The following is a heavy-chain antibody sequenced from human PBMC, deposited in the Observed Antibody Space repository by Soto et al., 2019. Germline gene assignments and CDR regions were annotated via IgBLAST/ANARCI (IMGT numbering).Heavy chain of an antibody. D-gene: IGHD6-13*01. V-gene: IGHV3-11*01. CDR2: ISSSGSTI. CDR1: GFTFSDYY. J-gene: IGHJ4*02. CDR3: ARDLSIAAAGTFDY. Sequence: GGSLRLSCAASGFTFSDYYMSWIRQAPGKGLEWVSYISSSGSTIYYADSVKGRFTISRDNAKNSLYLQMNSLRAEDMAVYYCARDLSIAAAGTFDYWGQGTLVTVSS.